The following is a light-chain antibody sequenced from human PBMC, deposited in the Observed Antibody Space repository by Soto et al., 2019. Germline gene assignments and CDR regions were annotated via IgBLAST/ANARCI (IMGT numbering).Light chain of an antibody. J-gene: IGKJ5*01. V-gene: IGKV3-20*01. CDR3: QQYGSSPNT. CDR1: QSVSSN. CDR2: ATS. Sequence: IVITQSPATLAVSPGERAPLSCRASQSVSSNLAWYQQKPGQAPSLPIYATSSRATGIPDRFSGRESGTDFSLTISRLEPEDFAVYYCQQYGSSPNTFGQGTRLEIK.